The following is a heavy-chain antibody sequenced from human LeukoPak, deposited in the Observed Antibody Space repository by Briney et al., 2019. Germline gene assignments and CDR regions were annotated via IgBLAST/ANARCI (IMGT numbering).Heavy chain of an antibody. CDR2: IKQDGSEK. Sequence: PGGSLRLSCAASGFTFSSYWMSWVRQAPGKGLEWVANIKQDGSEKYYVDSVKGRFTISRDNAKNSLYLQMNSLRAEDTAVYYCARVNGKQWLAHYYYYYMDVWGKGTTVTVSS. CDR1: GFTFSSYW. D-gene: IGHD6-19*01. V-gene: IGHV3-7*01. J-gene: IGHJ6*03. CDR3: ARVNGKQWLAHYYYYYMDV.